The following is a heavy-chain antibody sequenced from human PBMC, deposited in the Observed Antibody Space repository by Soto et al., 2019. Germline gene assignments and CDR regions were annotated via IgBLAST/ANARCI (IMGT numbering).Heavy chain of an antibody. CDR2: IWYDGSNK. CDR1: RFTFSSYG. CDR3: ARDLSSGGTNACDV. Sequence: QVQLVESGGGVVQPGRSLRLSCAASRFTFSSYGMHWVRQAPGKGLEWVAVIWYDGSNKYSADSVKGRFTISRDKSKNTLYLQMNSLRVEDTAVYYCARDLSSGGTNACDVWGQGTVVTVSS. V-gene: IGHV3-33*01. J-gene: IGHJ3*01. D-gene: IGHD2-15*01.